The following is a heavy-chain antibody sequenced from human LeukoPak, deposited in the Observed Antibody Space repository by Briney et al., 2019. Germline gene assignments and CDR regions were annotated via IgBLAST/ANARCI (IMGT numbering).Heavy chain of an antibody. Sequence: PGRSLRLSCAASRFTFKSYGMHWARQAPGKGLEWVAVIWYDGSNKFYADSVKGRFTISRDNSKNTLYLQMNSLRAEDTAVYYCAKGTPGRQWELLRFDAFDIWGQGTMVTVSS. CDR3: AKGTPGRQWELLRFDAFDI. V-gene: IGHV3-33*06. CDR1: RFTFKSYG. D-gene: IGHD1-26*01. J-gene: IGHJ3*02. CDR2: IWYDGSNK.